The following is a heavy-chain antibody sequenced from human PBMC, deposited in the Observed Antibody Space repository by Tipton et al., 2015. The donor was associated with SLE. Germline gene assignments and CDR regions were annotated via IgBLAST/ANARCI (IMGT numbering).Heavy chain of an antibody. Sequence: TLSLTCTVSGGSISSYYWSWIRQPPGKGLEWIGRIYTSGSTNYNPSLKSRVTISVDTSKNQFSLKLSSVTAADTAVYYCARAVRCSSGGDCYSAYWYFDLWGRGTLVTVSS. CDR1: GGSISSYY. V-gene: IGHV4-4*08. CDR2: IYTSGST. CDR3: ARAVRCSSGGDCYSAYWYFDL. J-gene: IGHJ2*01. D-gene: IGHD2-21*01.